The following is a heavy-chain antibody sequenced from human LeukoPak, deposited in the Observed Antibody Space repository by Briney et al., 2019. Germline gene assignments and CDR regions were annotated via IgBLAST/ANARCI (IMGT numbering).Heavy chain of an antibody. CDR2: VYYTGSI. V-gene: IGHV4-59*01. CDR1: SDSIRNYY. CDR3: AAEETNYGLQ. J-gene: IGHJ4*02. Sequence: PSETLSLTCNVSSDSIRNYYWIWFRQPPGNGLEWIGYVYYTGSINDSPSLDSRVTISLDTFKKQFFLRLTSFTAADTAVYYCAAEETNYGLQWGQGTLVTVPS. D-gene: IGHD3-10*01.